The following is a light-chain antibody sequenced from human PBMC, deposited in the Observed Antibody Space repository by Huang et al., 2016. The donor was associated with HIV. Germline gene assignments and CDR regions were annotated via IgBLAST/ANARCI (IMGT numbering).Light chain of an antibody. V-gene: IGKV1-12*01. Sequence: DIQLTQSPSSVSASVGERVSITCRASQGINNWLAWYQQRPGKAPNHLIYAASNLQTGVPSRFSGSGSGTYFTRPIRSLQPEDSATYYCQRANSFPQLTFGGGTKVEI. CDR1: QGINNW. J-gene: IGKJ4*01. CDR3: QRANSFPQLT. CDR2: AAS.